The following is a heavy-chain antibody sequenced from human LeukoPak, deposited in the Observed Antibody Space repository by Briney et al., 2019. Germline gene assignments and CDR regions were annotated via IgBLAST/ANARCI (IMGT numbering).Heavy chain of an antibody. V-gene: IGHV3-53*01. D-gene: IGHD2-2*01. CDR3: ARASSVVVPAASAFDI. Sequence: GGSLRLSCAASGFTVSSNYMSWVRQAPGKGLEWVSVIYSGGSTYYADSVKGRFTISRDNSKNTLYLQMNSLRAEDTAVYYCARASSVVVPAASAFDIWGQGTMVTVSS. CDR2: IYSGGST. CDR1: GFTVSSNY. J-gene: IGHJ3*02.